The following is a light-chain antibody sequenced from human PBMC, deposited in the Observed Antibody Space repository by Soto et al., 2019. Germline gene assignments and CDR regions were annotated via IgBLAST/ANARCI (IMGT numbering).Light chain of an antibody. J-gene: IGKJ4*01. Sequence: DIQMTQSPSSLSASVGDRVTITCRASQSISNSLNWYQQKAGNALNLLIYAASSLESGVPSRFSGSVSGTDFTLTISSLQSEDFATYYCQQDSSTPTFGGGTNVEIK. V-gene: IGKV1-39*01. CDR3: QQDSSTPT. CDR2: AAS. CDR1: QSISNS.